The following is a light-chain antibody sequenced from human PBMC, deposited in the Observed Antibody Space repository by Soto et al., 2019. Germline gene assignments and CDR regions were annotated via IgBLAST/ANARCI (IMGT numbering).Light chain of an antibody. J-gene: IGKJ1*01. CDR1: QSVSNNY. Sequence: EVVLTQSPGTLSLSPGERATLSCRASQSVSNNYLAWYQQKPGQAPRLLIYGASSRATGIPDRFSGSGSGTDFTLTISRLEPEDFAVYYCQQYGTSLWPFGQGTKVDIK. CDR2: GAS. V-gene: IGKV3-20*01. CDR3: QQYGTSLWP.